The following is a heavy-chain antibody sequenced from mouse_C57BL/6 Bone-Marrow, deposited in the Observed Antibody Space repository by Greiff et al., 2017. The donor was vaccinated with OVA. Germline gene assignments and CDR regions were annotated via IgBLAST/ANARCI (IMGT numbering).Heavy chain of an antibody. D-gene: IGHD1-1*01. J-gene: IGHJ1*03. CDR2: ISSGSSTI. V-gene: IGHV5-17*01. CDR1: GFTFSDYG. CDR3: ARSTLYGSSYWYFDV. Sequence: EVMLVESGGGLVKPGGSLKLSCAASGFTFSDYGMHWVRQAPEKGLEWVAYISSGSSTIYYADTVKGRFTISRDNAKNTLFLQMTSLSSEDTAMYYCARSTLYGSSYWYFDVWGTGTTVTVSS.